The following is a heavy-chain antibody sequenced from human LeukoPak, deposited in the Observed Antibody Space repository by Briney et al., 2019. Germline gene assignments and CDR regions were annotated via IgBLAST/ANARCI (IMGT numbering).Heavy chain of an antibody. D-gene: IGHD3-10*01. Sequence: GGSLRLSCAASGFTFNTYSMDWVRQAPGKGLEWVSSISSRSIYIKYSDSLKGRFTVSRDDTRNSLYLEINSLRAEDTAVYYCARDYGSGSHFDLWGQGTLVTVFS. CDR3: ARDYGSGSHFDL. V-gene: IGHV3-21*01. J-gene: IGHJ4*02. CDR2: ISSRSIYI. CDR1: GFTFNTYS.